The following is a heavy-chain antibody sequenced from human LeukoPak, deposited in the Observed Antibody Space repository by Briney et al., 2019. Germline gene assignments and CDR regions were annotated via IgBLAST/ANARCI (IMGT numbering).Heavy chain of an antibody. V-gene: IGHV4-39*01. CDR3: ARRRYYDSTGYLN. Sequence: SETLSLTCSVSGGSISSSSYYWGWIRQPPGKGLEWIGEIYYSGRAYYNSSLKSRLTISVDTSWNQFSLTLSSVTAADTGVYYCARRRYYDSTGYLNWGQGTLVSVST. J-gene: IGHJ1*01. CDR2: IYYSGRA. D-gene: IGHD3-22*01. CDR1: GGSISSSSYY.